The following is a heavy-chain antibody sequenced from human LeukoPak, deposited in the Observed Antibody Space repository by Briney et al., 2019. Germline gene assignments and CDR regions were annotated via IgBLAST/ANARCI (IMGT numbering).Heavy chain of an antibody. CDR2: IYYSGST. V-gene: IGHV4-39*01. Sequence: KPSETLSLTCTVSGGSISSSSYYWGWIRQPPGKGLEWIGSIYYSGSTYYNPSLKSRVTISVDTSKNQFSLKLSSVTAADTAVYYCAKRGYSGYDYYYYYMDVWGKGTTVTVSS. CDR3: AKRGYSGYDYYYYYMDV. D-gene: IGHD5-12*01. CDR1: GGSISSSSYY. J-gene: IGHJ6*03.